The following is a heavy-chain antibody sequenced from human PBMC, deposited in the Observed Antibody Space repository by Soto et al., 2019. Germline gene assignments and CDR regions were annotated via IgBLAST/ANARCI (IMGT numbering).Heavy chain of an antibody. CDR3: ARDRRCTNGVCYTFHYYGMDV. Sequence: GASVKVSCKASGGTFSSYAISWVRQAPGQGLEWMGGIIPIFGTANYAQKFQGRVTITADKSTSTAYMELSGLRSEDTAVYYCARDRRCTNGVCYTFHYYGMDVWGQGTTVTVSS. V-gene: IGHV1-69*06. D-gene: IGHD2-8*01. CDR2: IIPIFGTA. CDR1: GGTFSSYA. J-gene: IGHJ6*02.